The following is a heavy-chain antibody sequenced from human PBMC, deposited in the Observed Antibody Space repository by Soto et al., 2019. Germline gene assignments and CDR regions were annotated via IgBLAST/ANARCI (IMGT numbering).Heavy chain of an antibody. CDR3: ARDGSYYGSGSYYSFFDY. J-gene: IGHJ4*02. D-gene: IGHD3-10*01. CDR2: INPNSGGT. Sequence: QVQLVQSGAEVKKPGASVKVSCKASGYTFTGYYMHWVRQAPGQGLEWMGWINPNSGGTNYAQKFQGWVTMTRDTSTSTAYMELSRLRSDDTAVYYCARDGSYYGSGSYYSFFDYWGQGTLVTVSS. V-gene: IGHV1-2*04. CDR1: GYTFTGYY.